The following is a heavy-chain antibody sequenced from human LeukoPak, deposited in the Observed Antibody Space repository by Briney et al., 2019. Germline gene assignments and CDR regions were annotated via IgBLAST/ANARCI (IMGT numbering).Heavy chain of an antibody. CDR2: INPTGDST. D-gene: IGHD2-15*01. V-gene: IGHV1-46*01. CDR3: ARGRPTFYCSGGSCFNWFDP. CDR1: GYTFTSYY. J-gene: IGHJ5*02. Sequence: VASVKVSCKASGYTFTSYYMHWVRQAPGQGLEWMGLINPTGDSTGYAQKFQGRVTITADESTSTAYMELSSLRSEDTAVYYCARGRPTFYCSGGSCFNWFDPWGQGTLVTVSS.